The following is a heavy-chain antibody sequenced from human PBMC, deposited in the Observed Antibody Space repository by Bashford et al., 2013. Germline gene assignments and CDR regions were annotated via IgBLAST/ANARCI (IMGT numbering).Heavy chain of an antibody. V-gene: IGHV4-39*01. CDR3: VGQRGGSQSPGTVDH. D-gene: IGHD5-12*01. J-gene: IGHJ4*02. CDR2: IFFWEDYKFAP. Sequence: WIRQPPGKGLEWVANIFFWEDYKFAPYYNPSLKSRISISVDLDRNRFSLEFNSVTAADTALYFCVGQRGGSQSPGTVDHWGQGTRVTVSS.